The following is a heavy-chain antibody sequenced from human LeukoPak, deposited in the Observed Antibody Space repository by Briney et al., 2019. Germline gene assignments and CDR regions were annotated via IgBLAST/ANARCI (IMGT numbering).Heavy chain of an antibody. V-gene: IGHV3-74*01. CDR1: GFTFSTYW. CDR3: AKGRSVAAPFY. CDR2: VNGDGSST. D-gene: IGHD6-19*01. J-gene: IGHJ4*02. Sequence: GGSLRLSCAASGFTFSTYWMHWVRQAPGKGLVWVSRVNGDGSSTNYADSVKGRFTISRDNSKNTLYLQMNSLRAEDTAVYYCAKGRSVAAPFYWGQGTLVTVSS.